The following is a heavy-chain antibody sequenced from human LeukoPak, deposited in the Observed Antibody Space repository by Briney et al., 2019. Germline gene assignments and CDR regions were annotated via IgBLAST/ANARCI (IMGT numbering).Heavy chain of an antibody. V-gene: IGHV3-30*01. J-gene: IGHJ6*03. CDR2: ISYDGSNK. CDR1: EFPFSIYA. Sequence: GSSLRLSCAASEFPFSIYAMHWVRQAPGKGLQWVAVISYDGSNKYYADSVKGRFTISRDNPKNTLYLQMISLRADDTAVYYCARDSSLQPYYYYMDVWGKGTTVIVSS. D-gene: IGHD6-13*01. CDR3: ARDSSLQPYYYYMDV.